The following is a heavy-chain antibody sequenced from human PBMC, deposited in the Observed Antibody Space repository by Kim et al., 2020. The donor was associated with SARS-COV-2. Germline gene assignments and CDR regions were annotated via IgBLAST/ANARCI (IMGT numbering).Heavy chain of an antibody. J-gene: IGHJ4*02. CDR3: ARAEYGGNSGLSLDY. V-gene: IGHV1-69*04. D-gene: IGHD4-17*01. Sequence: QKFQGRVTITAEKSTSTAYMELSSLRSEDTAVYYCARAEYGGNSGLSLDYWGQGTLVTVSS.